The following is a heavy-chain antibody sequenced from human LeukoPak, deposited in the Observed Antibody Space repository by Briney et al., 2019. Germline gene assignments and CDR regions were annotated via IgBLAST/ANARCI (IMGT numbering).Heavy chain of an antibody. D-gene: IGHD6-19*01. CDR1: GFTFDDYG. Sequence: GGSLRLSCATSGFTFDDYGMSWVRQAPGKGLEWVSGINWNGGSTGYADSVKGRFTISRDNAKNSLYLQMHSLRAEDTALYYCASGSHHRVAGGYYYYYYMDVWGKGTTVTVSS. CDR3: ASGSHHRVAGGYYYYYYMDV. J-gene: IGHJ6*03. V-gene: IGHV3-20*04. CDR2: INWNGGST.